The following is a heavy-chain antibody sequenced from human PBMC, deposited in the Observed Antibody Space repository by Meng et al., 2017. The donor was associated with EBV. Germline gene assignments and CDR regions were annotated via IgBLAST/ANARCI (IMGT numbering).Heavy chain of an antibody. CDR2: IYWDDDK. Sequence: QSPWKESGPTLAKPTQTLTLTCTFSGFSLSASGVGVGWIRQPPGKALEWLALIYWDDDKRYSLSLKSRLTITKDTSKNQVVLTMTNMDPVDTATYYCAHRRDEYSSSWYGWFDPWGQGTLVTVSS. D-gene: IGHD6-13*01. CDR1: GFSLSASGVG. J-gene: IGHJ5*02. V-gene: IGHV2-5*02. CDR3: AHRRDEYSSSWYGWFDP.